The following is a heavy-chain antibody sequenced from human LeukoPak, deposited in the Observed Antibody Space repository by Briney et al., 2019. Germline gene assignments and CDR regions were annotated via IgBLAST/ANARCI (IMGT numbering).Heavy chain of an antibody. CDR1: GGSISSYY. V-gene: IGHV4-59*01. D-gene: IGHD6-13*01. CDR2: VYYSGST. J-gene: IGHJ5*02. Sequence: SETLSLTCTVSGGSISSYYWSWIRQPPGKGLEWIGYVYYSGSTNYNPSLKSRVTISVDTSKNQFPLKLSSVTAADTAVYYCAREVGIAAAGDNWFDPWGQGTLVTVSS. CDR3: AREVGIAAAGDNWFDP.